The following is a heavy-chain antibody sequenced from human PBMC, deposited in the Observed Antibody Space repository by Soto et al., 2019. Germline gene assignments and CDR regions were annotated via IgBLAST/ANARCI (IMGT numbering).Heavy chain of an antibody. D-gene: IGHD6-6*01. V-gene: IGHV4-59*12. CDR3: ARTSRFDC. CDR2: SYYSGST. CDR1: GGSISSYY. J-gene: IGHJ4*02. Sequence: PSETLSLTCTVSGGSISSYYWSWIRQPPGKGLEWIGYSYYSGSTNYNPSLKSRVTMSVDTSKNQFSLKLSSVTAADTAVYYCARTSRFDCWGQGTLVTVSS.